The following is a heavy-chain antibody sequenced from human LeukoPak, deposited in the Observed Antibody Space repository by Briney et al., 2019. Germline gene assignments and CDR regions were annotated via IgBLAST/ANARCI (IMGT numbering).Heavy chain of an antibody. J-gene: IGHJ4*02. V-gene: IGHV3-23*01. D-gene: IGHD3-9*01. CDR1: GFTFSSYA. CDR2: ISGSGGST. CDR3: ALAPYLYDILPGYYSFDY. Sequence: GGSLRLSCAASGFTFSSYAMSWVRQAPGKGLEWVSAISGSGGSTYYADSVKGRFTISRDNSKNTLYLQMNSLRAEDTAVYYCALAPYLYDILPGYYSFDYWGQGTLVTVSS.